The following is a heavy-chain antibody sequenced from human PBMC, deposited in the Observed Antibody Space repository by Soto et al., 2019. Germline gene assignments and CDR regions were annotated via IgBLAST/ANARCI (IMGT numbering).Heavy chain of an antibody. D-gene: IGHD3-10*02. Sequence: QVQLVESGGGVVQPGRSLRLSCVGSGFIFSNYGMHWVRQAPGKGLEWVAFISYDGSDILYADSVKGRFTISRDNSKSILFLHMNRPTAEDTAIYFCAIVRVADSPLDHWGQGTLVTVSS. J-gene: IGHJ4*02. CDR1: GFIFSNYG. CDR3: AIVRVADSPLDH. V-gene: IGHV3-30*03. CDR2: ISYDGSDI.